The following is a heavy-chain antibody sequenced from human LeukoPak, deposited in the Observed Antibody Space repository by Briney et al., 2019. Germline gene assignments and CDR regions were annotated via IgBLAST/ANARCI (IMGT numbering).Heavy chain of an antibody. CDR1: GGSISSYY. V-gene: IGHV4-4*07. D-gene: IGHD3-10*01. Sequence: SETLSLTCTVSGGSISSYYWSWIRQPAGKGLEWIGRIYTSGSTNYNPSLKSRVTMSVDTSKTQFPLKLSSVTAADTAVYYCARSAVIHYYYGSGSYYDYYYMDVWGKGTTVTVSS. J-gene: IGHJ6*03. CDR2: IYTSGST. CDR3: ARSAVIHYYYGSGSYYDYYYMDV.